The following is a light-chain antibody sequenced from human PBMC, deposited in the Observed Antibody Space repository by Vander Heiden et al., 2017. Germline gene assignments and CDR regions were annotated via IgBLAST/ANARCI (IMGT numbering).Light chain of an antibody. Sequence: IQLPPCAATLAAAVGERVTMTCRASQRISRWLAWYQKKPGKAPKVVIDKASTLEGGVPSRFSGSGSGTEFTLTVSSLQPDDSATYYCQQYNSSPYTFGQGTKLEI. CDR1: QRISRW. V-gene: IGKV1-5*03. CDR2: KAS. CDR3: QQYNSSPYT. J-gene: IGKJ2*01.